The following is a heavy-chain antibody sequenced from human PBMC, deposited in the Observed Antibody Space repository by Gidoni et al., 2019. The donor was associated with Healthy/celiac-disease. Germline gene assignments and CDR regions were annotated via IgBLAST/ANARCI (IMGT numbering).Heavy chain of an antibody. V-gene: IGHV3-74*01. Sequence: EVQLVESGGGLVQPGGSLRLSCAASGFTFSSYWMHWVRQAPGKGLVWVSRINSDGSSTSYADSVKGRFTISRDNDKNTLYLQMNSLRAEDTAVYYCARDSSGWYAPVGDAFDIWGQGTMVTVSS. CDR2: INSDGSST. J-gene: IGHJ3*02. D-gene: IGHD6-19*01. CDR1: GFTFSSYW. CDR3: ARDSSGWYAPVGDAFDI.